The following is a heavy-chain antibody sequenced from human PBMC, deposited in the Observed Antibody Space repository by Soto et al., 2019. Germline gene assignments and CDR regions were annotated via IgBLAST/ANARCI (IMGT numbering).Heavy chain of an antibody. CDR3: AREAIRDGFEFDP. Sequence: QVQLVQSGAEVKKPGASVKVSCKASGYSFTSYGISWVRQAPGQGLEWMGWVSTYNTNTNYAQKFQSRVTMTTDTSRSTAYMELRSLRSDDTAVYYCAREAIRDGFEFDPWGQGTLVTVSS. V-gene: IGHV1-18*01. D-gene: IGHD4-17*01. CDR1: GYSFTSYG. J-gene: IGHJ5*02. CDR2: VSTYNTNT.